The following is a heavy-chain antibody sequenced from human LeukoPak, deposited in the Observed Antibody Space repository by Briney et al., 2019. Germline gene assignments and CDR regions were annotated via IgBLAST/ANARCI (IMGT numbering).Heavy chain of an antibody. CDR3: AKPLAARRWGDFDY. D-gene: IGHD6-6*01. CDR1: GFTFSSYA. V-gene: IGHV3-23*01. CDR2: MSGSGGST. Sequence: GGSLRRSCAASGFTFSSYAMSWVRQAPGKGLEWVSTMSGSGGSTYYADSVKGRFTVSRDNSKNTLYVQMNSLRAEDTAVYYCAKPLAARRWGDFDYWGQGTLVTVSS. J-gene: IGHJ4*02.